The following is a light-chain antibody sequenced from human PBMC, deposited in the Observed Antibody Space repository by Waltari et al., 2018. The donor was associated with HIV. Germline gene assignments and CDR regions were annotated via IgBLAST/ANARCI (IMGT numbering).Light chain of an antibody. Sequence: QSALTQPPSASGSPGATVTVPCPGTSTDIRLYNYVPWFQQHPGNVPKLVMFEVSQRPSGVPDRFSGSKSGYTASLTVSGLQPDDEADYFCSSFAGNDFFVFGGGTRLTVL. J-gene: IGLJ2*01. V-gene: IGLV2-8*01. CDR1: STDIRLYNY. CDR3: SSFAGNDFFV. CDR2: EVS.